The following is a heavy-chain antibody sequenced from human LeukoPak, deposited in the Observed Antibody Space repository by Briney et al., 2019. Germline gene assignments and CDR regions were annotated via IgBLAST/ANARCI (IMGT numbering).Heavy chain of an antibody. CDR2: IYPGDSDN. J-gene: IGHJ4*02. CDR1: GSPFATYW. V-gene: IGHV5-51*01. D-gene: IGHD2-15*01. Sequence: GASLQISCKGSGSPFATYWISWVRQLPGKGLEWMGIIYPGDSDNRYSPSFQGQVTISVDKSISTAYLQWSSLRASDTAMYYCARTISIGSCSGGNCYSDYWGQGTLVTVSS. CDR3: ARTISIGSCSGGNCYSDY.